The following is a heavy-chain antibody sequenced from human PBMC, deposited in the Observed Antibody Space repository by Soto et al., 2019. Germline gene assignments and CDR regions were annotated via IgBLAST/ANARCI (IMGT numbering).Heavy chain of an antibody. CDR1: GGTFSSYA. D-gene: IGHD3-16*02. CDR2: IIPIFGTA. Sequence: SVKVSCKASGGTFSSYAISWVRQAPGQGLEWMGGIIPIFGTANYAQKFQGRVTITADESTSTAYMELSSLRSEDTAVYYCAVCAYVWGSYRYTPRRQDYYYGMDVWGQGTTVTVSS. CDR3: AVCAYVWGSYRYTPRRQDYYYGMDV. J-gene: IGHJ6*02. V-gene: IGHV1-69*13.